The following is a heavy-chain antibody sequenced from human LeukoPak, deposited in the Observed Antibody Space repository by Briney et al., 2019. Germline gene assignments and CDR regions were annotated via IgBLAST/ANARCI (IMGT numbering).Heavy chain of an antibody. J-gene: IGHJ4*02. CDR3: ARGGSSAAAIFDY. CDR1: GGSLSSATYY. CDR2: SYYSGTT. V-gene: IGHV4-61*01. Sequence: SETLSLTCTVSGGSLSSATYYWSWIRQPPGKGLEWIGYSYYSGTTNYNPSLKSRVTISVDTSKNQFSLKLSSVTAADTAVYYCARGGSSAAAIFDYWGQGTLVTVSS. D-gene: IGHD6-25*01.